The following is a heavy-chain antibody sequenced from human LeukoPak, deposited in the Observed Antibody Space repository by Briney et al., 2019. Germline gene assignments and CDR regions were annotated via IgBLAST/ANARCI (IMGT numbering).Heavy chain of an antibody. CDR1: GGSISSYY. Sequence: PSETLTLTCTVSGGSISSYYWSWIRQPPGKGLEWIGFIYYSGNTNYNPSLKSRITISVDTSKNQFSLKLSSVTAADTAVYYCARVKIWASWFDPWGQGTLVTVSS. D-gene: IGHD3-3*01. V-gene: IGHV4-59*12. J-gene: IGHJ5*02. CDR3: ARVKIWASWFDP. CDR2: IYYSGNT.